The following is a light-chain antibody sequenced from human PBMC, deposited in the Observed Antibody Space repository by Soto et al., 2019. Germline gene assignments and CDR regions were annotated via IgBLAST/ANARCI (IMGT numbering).Light chain of an antibody. Sequence: DIQMTQSPSTLSASVGDRVTITCRASQSISSWLAWYQQKPGKAPKHLIYHASTLESGVPSRFSGSGSGTEFTLTISSLQPDDFATYYCQQYDAYSTFGKGTKVDIK. CDR1: QSISSW. V-gene: IGKV1-5*01. CDR2: HAS. J-gene: IGKJ1*01. CDR3: QQYDAYST.